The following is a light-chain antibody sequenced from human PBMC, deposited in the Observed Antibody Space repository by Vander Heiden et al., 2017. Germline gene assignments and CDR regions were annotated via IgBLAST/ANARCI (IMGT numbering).Light chain of an antibody. Sequence: SALTQPRSVSGSPGQSVTISCTGTSSDIGRYDYVTWYQQHPGKAPKLIIHRVTERPSGVPDRFSGSKSGNTASLTISALQIEDEADYYCCSYAATYTIFGGGTEVTVL. J-gene: IGLJ2*01. CDR3: CSYAATYTI. CDR2: RVT. V-gene: IGLV2-11*01. CDR1: SSDIGRYDY.